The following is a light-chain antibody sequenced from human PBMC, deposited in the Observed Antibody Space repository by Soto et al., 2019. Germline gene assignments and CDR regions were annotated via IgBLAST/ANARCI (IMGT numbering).Light chain of an antibody. CDR3: QHYQSGHPIT. Sequence: EIVLPQSPGTLSLSPGERATLSCRASQSVSRSYLAWYQQKPGQAPRLLIYGASSRATGIPDRFTGSGSETSFTLTISRLEPEDFALYYCQHYQSGHPITFGQGTRLEIK. CDR1: QSVSRSY. CDR2: GAS. V-gene: IGKV3-20*01. J-gene: IGKJ5*01.